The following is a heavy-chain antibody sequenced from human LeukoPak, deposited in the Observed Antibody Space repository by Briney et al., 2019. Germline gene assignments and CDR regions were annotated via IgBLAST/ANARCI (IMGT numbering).Heavy chain of an antibody. D-gene: IGHD6-13*01. J-gene: IGHJ4*02. V-gene: IGHV3-11*04. CDR3: TRRPYSSSWYYFGY. CDR2: ISSSGSML. Sequence: PGGSLRLSCAASGFTFSDYYMSWIRQAPGKGLEWVSYISSSGSMLHYADSVEGRFTISRDNAKNSLYLQMSSLRVEDTAVYYCTRRPYSSSWYYFGYWGQGTLVTVSS. CDR1: GFTFSDYY.